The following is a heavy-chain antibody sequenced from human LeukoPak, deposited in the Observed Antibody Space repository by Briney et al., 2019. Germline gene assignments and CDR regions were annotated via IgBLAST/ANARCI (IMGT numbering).Heavy chain of an antibody. J-gene: IGHJ4*02. Sequence: PGGSLRLSCAASGFTFSSHAMSWVRQAPGKGLEWVAVISYDGSNKYYADSVKGRFTISRDNSKNTLYLQMNSLRAEDTAVYYCARDLRRYCSSTSCYVLDYWGQGTLVTVSS. V-gene: IGHV3-30-3*01. CDR1: GFTFSSHA. CDR2: ISYDGSNK. D-gene: IGHD2-2*01. CDR3: ARDLRRYCSSTSCYVLDY.